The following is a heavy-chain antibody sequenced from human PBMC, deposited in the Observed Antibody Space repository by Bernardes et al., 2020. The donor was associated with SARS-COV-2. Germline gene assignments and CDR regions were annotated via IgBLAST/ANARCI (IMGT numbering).Heavy chain of an antibody. Sequence: GGSLRLSCAASGFTFSSFAMSWVRQAPGKGLEWVSTISGSGDSTYYADSVKGRFTISRDNPKNTLYLQVSSLRAEDTAVYYCAKVYCTTMNCPKITRFDPWGQGTLVTVSS. V-gene: IGHV3-23*01. CDR2: ISGSGDST. J-gene: IGHJ5*02. CDR3: AKVYCTTMNCPKITRFDP. CDR1: GFTFSSFA. D-gene: IGHD2-8*01.